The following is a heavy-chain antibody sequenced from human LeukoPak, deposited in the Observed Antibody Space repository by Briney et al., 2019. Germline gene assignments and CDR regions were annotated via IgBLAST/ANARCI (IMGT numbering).Heavy chain of an antibody. J-gene: IGHJ4*02. Sequence: PSETLSLTCNVSGDSIIGYHWSWIRQPPGKGLEWIGYIYYSGTTDYNPSLKSRVTISVDSSKNQFSLKLSSVTAADTAVYYCARVSPYDFYLDYWGQGTLVTVSS. V-gene: IGHV4-59*01. CDR1: GDSIIGYH. CDR3: ARVSPYDFYLDY. D-gene: IGHD5-12*01. CDR2: IYYSGTT.